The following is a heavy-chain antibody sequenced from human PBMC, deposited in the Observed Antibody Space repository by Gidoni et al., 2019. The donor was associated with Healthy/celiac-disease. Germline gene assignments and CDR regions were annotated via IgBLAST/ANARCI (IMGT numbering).Heavy chain of an antibody. D-gene: IGHD5-12*01. J-gene: IGHJ3*02. CDR1: GFTFSSYS. CDR3: ARALDDGYTPDAFDI. V-gene: IGHV3-21*01. Sequence: EVQLVESGGGLVKPGGSLRLSCAAYGFTFSSYSMNWVRQAPGKGLEWVSSISSSSSYIYYADSVKGRFTISRDNAKNSLYLQMNSLRAEDTAVYYCARALDDGYTPDAFDIWGQGTMVTVSS. CDR2: ISSSSSYI.